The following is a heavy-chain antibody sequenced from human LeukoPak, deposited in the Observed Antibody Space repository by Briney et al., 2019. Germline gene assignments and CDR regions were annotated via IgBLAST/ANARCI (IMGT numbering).Heavy chain of an antibody. V-gene: IGHV4-39*07. Sequence: SETLSLTCTVSGGSISSSNFHWGWIRQPPGKGLEWIGTMYYSGSTYYNPSLKSRVTISVDTSKNQFSLKLSSVTAADTAVYYCARVFGYGSGSYYSEPDYWGQGTLVTVSS. CDR2: MYYSGST. J-gene: IGHJ4*02. CDR1: GGSISSSNFH. D-gene: IGHD3-10*01. CDR3: ARVFGYGSGSYYSEPDY.